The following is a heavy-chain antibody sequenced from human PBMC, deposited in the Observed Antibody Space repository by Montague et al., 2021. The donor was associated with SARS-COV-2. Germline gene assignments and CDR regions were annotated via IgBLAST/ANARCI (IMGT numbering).Heavy chain of an antibody. Sequence: SLRLSCAAFGFTFRSYWMHWARQVPGRGLVWVSRIRPDGTSTHYAASVKGRFIISRDNAKNTLSLEMTNLRVDDTAIYFCVRPLWFGDSDYYFESWGQGTLVSVSS. CDR1: GFTFRSYW. J-gene: IGHJ4*02. D-gene: IGHD3-10*01. CDR3: VRPLWFGDSDYYFES. CDR2: IRPDGTST. V-gene: IGHV3-74*01.